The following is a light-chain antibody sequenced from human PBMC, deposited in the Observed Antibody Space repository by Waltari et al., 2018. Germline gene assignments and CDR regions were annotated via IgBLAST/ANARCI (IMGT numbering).Light chain of an antibody. Sequence: QSVLTQPPSVSAAPGQKVTISCSGSTSNIGNNYVPLYQQFPGAAPKVLIYGNDKRTTGIPDRFSGSKSGTLATLDITGLQTGDEADYYCGTWDNTLSAVFGGGTKVTVL. CDR3: GTWDNTLSAV. CDR1: TSNIGNNY. J-gene: IGLJ2*01. V-gene: IGLV1-51*01. CDR2: GND.